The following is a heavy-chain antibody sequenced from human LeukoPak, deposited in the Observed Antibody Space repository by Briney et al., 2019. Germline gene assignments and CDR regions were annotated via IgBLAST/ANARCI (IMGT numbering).Heavy chain of an antibody. Sequence: ASVKVSCKASGYTFTSYGITWVRQAPGQGLEWMGWISADNGNTKYGQKVHGRVTMTTDTSTSTAYMELSSLRSEDTAVYYCARDVSHLGVVIWGQGTLVTVSS. J-gene: IGHJ4*02. CDR3: ARDVSHLGVVI. V-gene: IGHV1-18*01. CDR1: GYTFTSYG. CDR2: ISADNGNT. D-gene: IGHD3-3*01.